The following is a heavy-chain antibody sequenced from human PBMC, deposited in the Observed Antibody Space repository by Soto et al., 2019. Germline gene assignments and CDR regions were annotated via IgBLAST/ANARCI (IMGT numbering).Heavy chain of an antibody. CDR1: GGSISSGGYS. V-gene: IGHV4-30-2*01. Sequence: QLQLQESGSGLVKPSQTLSLTCAVSGGSISSGGYSWSWIRQPPGKGLEWIGYIYHSGSTYYNPSRESRVTISGDRSKTQFSLKLSSVTAADTAVYYCARGQLRYFDRRSGNWFDPWGQGTLVTVSS. CDR3: ARGQLRYFDRRSGNWFDP. D-gene: IGHD3-9*01. J-gene: IGHJ5*02. CDR2: IYHSGST.